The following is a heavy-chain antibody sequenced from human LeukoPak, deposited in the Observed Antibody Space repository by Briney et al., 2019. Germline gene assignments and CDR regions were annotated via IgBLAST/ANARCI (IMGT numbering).Heavy chain of an antibody. CDR2: IGSDGDST. CDR3: VSPVFTNY. V-gene: IGHV3-64D*06. Sequence: GGSPRLSCSASGFTFSSLGMHWVRQAPGKGLEHVSTIGSDGDSTCYADSVKDRFTISRDNSKNALYLQMTSLRPEDSAVYYCVSPVFTNYWGQGTLVTVSS. J-gene: IGHJ4*01. D-gene: IGHD2-8*01. CDR1: GFTFSSLG.